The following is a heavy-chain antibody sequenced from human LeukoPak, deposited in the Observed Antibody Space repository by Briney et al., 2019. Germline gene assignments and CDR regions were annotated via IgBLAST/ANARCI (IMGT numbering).Heavy chain of an antibody. CDR1: GFTFSSYG. J-gene: IGHJ5*02. V-gene: IGHV3-30*19. Sequence: GRSLRLSCAASGFTFSSYGMHWVRQAPGKGLEWVAVIWSDGSNKYYADSVKGRFTISRDNSKNSLSLQMNSLRAEDTAVYYCARGGIVATISDWFDPWGQGTLVTVSS. CDR3: ARGGIVATISDWFDP. D-gene: IGHD5-12*01. CDR2: IWSDGSNK.